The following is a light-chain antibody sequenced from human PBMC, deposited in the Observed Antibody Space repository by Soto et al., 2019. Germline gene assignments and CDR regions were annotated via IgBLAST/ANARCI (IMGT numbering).Light chain of an antibody. Sequence: QSVLTQSPSASASLGSSVKLTCTLSSGHSSNIIAWHQQQPGKAPRYLMKLEGSGSYNKGSGVPDRFSGSSSGADRYLTISNLQFEDEADYYCETWDSNTRVFGGGTQLTVL. CDR1: SGHSSNI. CDR2: LEGSGSY. V-gene: IGLV4-60*02. CDR3: ETWDSNTRV. J-gene: IGLJ2*01.